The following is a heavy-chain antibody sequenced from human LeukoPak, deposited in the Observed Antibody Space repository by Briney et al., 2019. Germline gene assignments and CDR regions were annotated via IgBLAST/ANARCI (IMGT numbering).Heavy chain of an antibody. CDR2: ITGSSTWT. CDR1: GFTFGTYG. D-gene: IGHD7-27*01. V-gene: IGHV3-23*01. Sequence: GGSLRLSCETSGFTFGTYGMTWVRQAPGKGLEWVSGITGSSTWTYYADSVRGRFTISRDNSKNTLHLQMNNLTADDTAIYYCARELVSLGTGYFDLWGRGTLVTVSS. J-gene: IGHJ2*01. CDR3: ARELVSLGTGYFDL.